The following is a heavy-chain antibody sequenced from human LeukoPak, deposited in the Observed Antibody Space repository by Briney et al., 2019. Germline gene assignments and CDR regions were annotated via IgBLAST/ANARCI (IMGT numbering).Heavy chain of an antibody. D-gene: IGHD6-6*01. CDR2: IYTTGTA. CDR3: ARDHSSSSWMDSFEI. CDR1: GGSIGPYY. Sequence: SETLSLTCIISGGSIGPYYWSWIRQAAGKGPEWIGRIYTTGTADYDPSLKGRVFLSVDTSKNQFSLKVTSVTAADTAVYYCARDHSSSSWMDSFEIWGPGTKVTVSS. V-gene: IGHV4-4*07. J-gene: IGHJ3*02.